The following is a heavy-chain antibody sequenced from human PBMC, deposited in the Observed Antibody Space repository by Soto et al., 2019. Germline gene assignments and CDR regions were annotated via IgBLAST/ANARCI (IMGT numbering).Heavy chain of an antibody. CDR3: ARVXRDYYGSGSTGKYYFDY. V-gene: IGHV4-61*01. J-gene: IGHJ4*02. CDR1: GGSVSSGSYY. CDR2: IYYSGST. Sequence: SETLSLTCTVSGGSVSSGSYYWSWIRQPPGKGLEWIGYIYYSGSTNYNPSLKSRVTISVDTSKNQFSLKLSSVTAADTAVYYCARVXRDYYGSGSTGKYYFDYWGQGTLVTVSS. D-gene: IGHD3-10*01.